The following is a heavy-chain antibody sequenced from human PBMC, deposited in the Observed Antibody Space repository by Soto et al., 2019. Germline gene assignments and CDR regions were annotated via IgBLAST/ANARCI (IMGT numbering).Heavy chain of an antibody. CDR1: GFTFSSYS. Sequence: EVQVVESGGGLVQPGGSLRLSCAASGFTFSSYSMNWVRQAPGKGLEWVSYISSSSSTIFYADSVKGRFTISRDNAKNSLYLQMNCLRADDRAVYYFARDIVGGGQGTLVTFSS. CDR3: ARDIVG. J-gene: IGHJ4*02. V-gene: IGHV3-48*01. D-gene: IGHD2-15*01. CDR2: ISSSSSTI.